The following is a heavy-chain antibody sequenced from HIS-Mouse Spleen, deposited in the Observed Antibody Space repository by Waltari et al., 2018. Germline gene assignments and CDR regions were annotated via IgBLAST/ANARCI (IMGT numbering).Heavy chain of an antibody. Sequence: QLQLQESGPGLVKPSETLSLTCTVSVGSILSCSYYWAWIRQPPGKGLEWIGSIYYSGSTYYNPSLKSRVTISVDTSKNQFSLKLSSVTAADTAVYYCAREIPYSSSWYDWYFDLWGRGTLVTVSS. CDR2: IYYSGST. CDR3: AREIPYSSSWYDWYFDL. CDR1: VGSILSCSYY. D-gene: IGHD6-13*01. J-gene: IGHJ2*01. V-gene: IGHV4-39*07.